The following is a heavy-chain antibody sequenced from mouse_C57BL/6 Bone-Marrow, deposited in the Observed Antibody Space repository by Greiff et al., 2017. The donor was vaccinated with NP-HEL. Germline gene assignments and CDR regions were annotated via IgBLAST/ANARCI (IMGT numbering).Heavy chain of an antibody. J-gene: IGHJ2*01. CDR3: TRPMITTNY. Sequence: EVQLQQSGAELVRPGASVKLSCTASGFNIKDDYMHWVKQRPEQGLEWIGWIDPENGDTEYASKFQGKATITADTSSNTAYLQLSSLTSEDTAVYYCTRPMITTNYWGQGTTLTVSS. D-gene: IGHD2-4*01. CDR2: IDPENGDT. CDR1: GFNIKDDY. V-gene: IGHV14-4*01.